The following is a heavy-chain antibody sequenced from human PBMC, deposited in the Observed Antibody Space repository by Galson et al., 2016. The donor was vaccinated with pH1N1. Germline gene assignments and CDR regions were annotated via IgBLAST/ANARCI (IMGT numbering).Heavy chain of an antibody. V-gene: IGHV6-1*01. J-gene: IGHJ4*02. CDR1: GDSVSSSSDT. CDR3: AREVWLRRGYYIDH. CDR2: IYHRSKWYY. Sequence: CAISGDSVSSSSDTWNWIRQSPRRGLEWLGRIYHRSKWYYEYAPSLQGRLRISPDTSSNQMSLHLNSVTLDDAAVYYCAREVWLRRGYYIDHWGQGILVTVS. D-gene: IGHD3-3*01.